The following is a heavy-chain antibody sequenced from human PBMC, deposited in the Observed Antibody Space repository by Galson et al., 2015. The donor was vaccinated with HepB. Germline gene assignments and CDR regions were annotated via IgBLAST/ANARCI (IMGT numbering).Heavy chain of an antibody. J-gene: IGHJ6*02. CDR3: TTDGYSSSSGSYYYYGMDV. CDR1: GFTFSNAW. Sequence: SLRLSCAASGFTFSNAWMSWVRQAPGKGLEWVGRIKSKTDGGTTDYAAPVKGRFNISRDDSKNTLYLQMNSLKTEDTAVYYCTTDGYSSSSGSYYYYGMDVWGQGTTVTVSS. CDR2: IKSKTDGGTT. D-gene: IGHD6-6*01. V-gene: IGHV3-15*01.